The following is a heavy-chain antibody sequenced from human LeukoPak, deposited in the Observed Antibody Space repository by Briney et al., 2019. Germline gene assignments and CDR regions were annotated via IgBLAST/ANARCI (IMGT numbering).Heavy chain of an antibody. CDR1: GFTFSTYG. D-gene: IGHD2-2*01. Sequence: GGSLRLSCAASGFTFSTYGMNWVRQAPGKGLEWVSTISGSGISTYYADSVKGRFTISRDNSKNTLHLQMNSLRADDTAVYYCVKDRWSGSTSCYDYWGQGTLVTVSS. CDR2: ISGSGIST. V-gene: IGHV3-23*01. CDR3: VKDRWSGSTSCYDY. J-gene: IGHJ4*02.